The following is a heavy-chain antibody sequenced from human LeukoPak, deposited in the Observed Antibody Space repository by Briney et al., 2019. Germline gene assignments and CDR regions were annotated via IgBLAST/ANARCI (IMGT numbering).Heavy chain of an antibody. Sequence: SETLSLTCTVSGGSISSSSYYWGWIRQPPGKGLEWIASIYYSGSTYYNPSLKSRLTISVDTSKNQFSLKLSSVTAADTAVYYCARQGVPAACVWWGWFDPWGQGTLVTVSS. J-gene: IGHJ5*02. CDR3: ARQGVPAACVWWGWFDP. CDR2: IYYSGST. D-gene: IGHD2-2*01. CDR1: GGSISSSSYY. V-gene: IGHV4-39*01.